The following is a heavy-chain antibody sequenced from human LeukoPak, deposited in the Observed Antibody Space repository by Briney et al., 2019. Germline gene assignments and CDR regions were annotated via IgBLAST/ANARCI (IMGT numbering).Heavy chain of an antibody. V-gene: IGHV1-46*01. CDR3: ARDNTTTGPFDY. J-gene: IGHJ4*02. CDR1: GYTFTSYY. CDR2: IDPSGGST. D-gene: IGHD1-1*01. Sequence: GASVKVSCKASGYTFTSYYLHWVRQAPGQGLEWMGIIDPSGGSTSYSQKFQGRVTMTRDTSTSTVYMELSSLRSEDTAVYYCARDNTTTGPFDYWGQGTLVTVSS.